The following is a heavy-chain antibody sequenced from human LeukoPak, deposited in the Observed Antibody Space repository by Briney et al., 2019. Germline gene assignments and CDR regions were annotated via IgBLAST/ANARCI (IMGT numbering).Heavy chain of an antibody. CDR2: IKSSSATI. V-gene: IGHV3-48*01. Sequence: GGSLRLSCAASGFNFGGYSMSWVRQAPGRGLEWLSYIKSSSATIYYADSVKGRFIISRDNAQNSLYLQMDSLRAEDTAMYYCARDLDYYATDQWGQGTLVTVSS. J-gene: IGHJ5*02. D-gene: IGHD3/OR15-3a*01. CDR1: GFNFGGYS. CDR3: ARDLDYYATDQ.